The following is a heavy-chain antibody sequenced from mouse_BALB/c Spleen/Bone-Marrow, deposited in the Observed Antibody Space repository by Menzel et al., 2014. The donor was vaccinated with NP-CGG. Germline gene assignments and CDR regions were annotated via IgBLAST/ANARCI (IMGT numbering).Heavy chain of an antibody. D-gene: IGHD2-4*01. J-gene: IGHJ4*01. V-gene: IGHV5-17*02. CDR3: TRKGALITHYYAMDY. CDR1: GLTFSSFG. Sequence: DVMLVESGGGLVQPGGSRKLSCAASGLTFSSFGMHWVRQAPEKGLEWVAYISSGSSTIYYADTVKGRFTISRDNPKNTLFLQMTSLRSEDTAMYYCTRKGALITHYYAMDYWGQGTSVTVSS. CDR2: ISSGSSTI.